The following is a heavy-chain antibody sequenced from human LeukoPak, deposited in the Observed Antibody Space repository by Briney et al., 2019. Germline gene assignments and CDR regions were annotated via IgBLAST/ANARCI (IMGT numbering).Heavy chain of an antibody. CDR2: ISSSGGST. CDR1: GFTFSSYA. CDR3: ARDAKQLPH. D-gene: IGHD5-24*01. Sequence: GGSLRLSCAASGFTFSSYAMSWVRQAPGKGLEWVSSISSSGGSTYYADSVKGRLTISRDTSKNTLYLQMNSLRPEDTAVYYCARDAKQLPHWGQGTLVTVSS. J-gene: IGHJ4*02. V-gene: IGHV3-23*01.